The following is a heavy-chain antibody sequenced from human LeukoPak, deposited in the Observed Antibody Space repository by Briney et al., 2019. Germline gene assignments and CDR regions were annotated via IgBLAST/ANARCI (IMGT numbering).Heavy chain of an antibody. CDR3: AREGYYDSSGYYYLAYFDY. Sequence: GGSLRLSCAASGFTFSSYSMNWVRQAPGKGLEWVSSISSSSSYIYYTDSVKGRFAISRDNAKNSLYLQMNSLRAEDTAVYYCAREGYYDSSGYYYLAYFDYWGQGTLVTVSS. V-gene: IGHV3-21*01. J-gene: IGHJ4*02. CDR2: ISSSSSYI. CDR1: GFTFSSYS. D-gene: IGHD3-22*01.